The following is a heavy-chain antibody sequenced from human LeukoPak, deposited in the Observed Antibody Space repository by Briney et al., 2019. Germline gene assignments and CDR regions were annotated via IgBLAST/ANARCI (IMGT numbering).Heavy chain of an antibody. J-gene: IGHJ4*02. CDR2: IYPADAET. D-gene: IGHD5-18*01. V-gene: IGHV5-51*01. CDR3: ARLLIAMTDY. Sequence: GESLKISCKGSGYTFTSYWIGWVRQMPGKGLEWMGIIYPADAETRYSPSFQGQVTISADKSTSTAYLQWNSLRASDTAIYYCARLLIAMTDYWGQGTLVTASS. CDR1: GYTFTSYW.